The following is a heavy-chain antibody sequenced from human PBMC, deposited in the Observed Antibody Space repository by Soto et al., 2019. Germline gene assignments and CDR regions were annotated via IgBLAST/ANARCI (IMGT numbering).Heavy chain of an antibody. CDR1: GGSVSGDKNY. CDR2: ISYSVAT. J-gene: IGHJ3*01. CDR3: ATSPRFAFDF. D-gene: IGHD3-16*01. V-gene: IGHV4-61*01. Sequence: QVQLQESGPGLVKPSETLSLICTVSGGSVSGDKNYWSWIRQSPGKGLEWIGYISYSVATNYNPSTKSRLTISVDRSKNQFALKLSSVTASDTALYYCATSPRFAFDFWGQGTTVIVSS.